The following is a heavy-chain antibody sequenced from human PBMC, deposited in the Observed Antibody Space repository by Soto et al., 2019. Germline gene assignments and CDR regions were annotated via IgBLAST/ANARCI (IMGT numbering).Heavy chain of an antibody. CDR1: GFTFSDYY. J-gene: IGHJ4*02. D-gene: IGHD6-6*01. CDR3: AGQYSSSSVEF. Sequence: GGSLRLSCAASGFTFSDYYMNWIRQAPGKGLEWVSYISSGAITIYYADSVKGRFTISMDNAKNSLYLQMNSLRAEDTAVYYCAGQYSSSSVEFWVRGTLVTVSS. V-gene: IGHV3-11*01. CDR2: ISSGAITI.